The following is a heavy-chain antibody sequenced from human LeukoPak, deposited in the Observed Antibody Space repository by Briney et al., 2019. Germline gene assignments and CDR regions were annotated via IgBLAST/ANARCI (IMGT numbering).Heavy chain of an antibody. CDR1: GHSFTNYW. CDR3: ARLDILTGSPFDY. CDR2: IYPGDSDP. V-gene: IGHV5-51*01. Sequence: GESLKISCKGSGHSFTNYWIGWVRQMPGKGLEWMGIIYPGDSDPRYSPSFQGQATISADKSISTAYLQWSSLKASDTAMYYCARLDILTGSPFDYWGQGTLVTVSS. D-gene: IGHD3-9*01. J-gene: IGHJ4*02.